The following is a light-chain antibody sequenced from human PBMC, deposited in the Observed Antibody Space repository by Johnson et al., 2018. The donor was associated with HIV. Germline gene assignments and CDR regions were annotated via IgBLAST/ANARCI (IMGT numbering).Light chain of an antibody. Sequence: QSVLTQPPSLSAAPGQRVSISCSGNSSNIENYFVSWYQQLPGAAPRLLIYEDNKRPSGIPDRFSGYKSGASATLGITGLQTGDEADYYCGVWDASLSPHYVFGTGTTVIVL. CDR2: EDN. CDR1: SSNIENYF. V-gene: IGLV1-51*02. CDR3: GVWDASLSPHYV. J-gene: IGLJ1*01.